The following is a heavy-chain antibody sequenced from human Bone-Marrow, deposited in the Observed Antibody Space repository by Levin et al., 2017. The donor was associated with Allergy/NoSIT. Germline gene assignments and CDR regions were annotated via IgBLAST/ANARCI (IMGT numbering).Heavy chain of an antibody. D-gene: IGHD4-17*01. CDR3: AKQLPGGYSYGREYQNDYGDYGSISHPGAYYYYYGMDV. CDR1: GFTFSDYY. Sequence: GESLKISCAASGFTFSDYYMSWIRQAPGKGLEWVSYISSSGSTIYYADSVKGRFTISRDNAKNSLYLQMNSLRAEDTAVYYCAKQLPGGYSYGREYQNDYGDYGSISHPGAYYYYYGMDVWGQGTTVTVSS. V-gene: IGHV3-11*01. CDR2: ISSSGSTI. J-gene: IGHJ6*02.